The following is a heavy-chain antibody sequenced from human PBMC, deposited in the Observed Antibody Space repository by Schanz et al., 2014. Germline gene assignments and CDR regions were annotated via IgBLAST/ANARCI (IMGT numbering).Heavy chain of an antibody. J-gene: IGHJ6*02. D-gene: IGHD6-6*01. V-gene: IGHV3-48*01. CDR3: AKGRGGTSSEGLDQYYGMDV. Sequence: EVQLLESGGGLVQPGGSLRLSCAASGFTFSYYSLNWVRQAPGKGLEWLSYTKAGGRDIHYADSVKGRFTISRDNSKNMLYLQMNSLRGEDTAVYFCAKGRGGTSSEGLDQYYGMDVWGQGTTVTVSS. CDR2: TKAGGRDI. CDR1: GFTFSYYS.